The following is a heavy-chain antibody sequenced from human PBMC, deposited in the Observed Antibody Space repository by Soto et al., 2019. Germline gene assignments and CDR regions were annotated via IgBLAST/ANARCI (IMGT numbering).Heavy chain of an antibody. D-gene: IGHD1-7*01. CDR3: ARVERWNFFYLDT. J-gene: IGHJ5*02. Sequence: SAKVSFKASGYTFNDYYIHWVRQAPGQGLEWMGWINPHSGATKYAQKFQGWVTMTRDTSMNTAYMEVSRLSSDDTAVFYCARVERWNFFYLDTWGQGTLVTVSS. CDR2: INPHSGAT. V-gene: IGHV1-2*04. CDR1: GYTFNDYY.